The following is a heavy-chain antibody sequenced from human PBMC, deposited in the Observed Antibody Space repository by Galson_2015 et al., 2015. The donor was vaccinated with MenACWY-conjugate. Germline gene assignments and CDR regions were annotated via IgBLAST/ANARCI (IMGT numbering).Heavy chain of an antibody. CDR1: GDSVSSNSAA. V-gene: IGHV6-1*01. CDR2: TYYRSKWYN. D-gene: IGHD2-15*01. Sequence: CAISGDSVSSNSAAWNWIRQSPSRGLEWLGRTYYRSKWYNDYAVSVKSRITINPDTSKNQFSPHLSSVTPEDTAVYYCARVRGGSHNWVDPWGQGTLVTISS. CDR3: ARVRGGSHNWVDP. J-gene: IGHJ5*02.